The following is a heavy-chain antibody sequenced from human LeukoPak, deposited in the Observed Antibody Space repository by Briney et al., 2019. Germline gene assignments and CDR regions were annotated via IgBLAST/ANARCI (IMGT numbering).Heavy chain of an antibody. D-gene: IGHD6-13*01. CDR2: IYYSGST. Sequence: SETLSLTCTVSGGSISSSSYYWGWIRQPPGKGLEWIGSIYYSGSTYYNPSLKSRVTISVDTSKNQFSLKLSSVTAADTAVYYCARESIAAAGRPNWFDPWGQRTLVTVSS. J-gene: IGHJ5*02. V-gene: IGHV4-39*07. CDR1: GGSISSSSYY. CDR3: ARESIAAAGRPNWFDP.